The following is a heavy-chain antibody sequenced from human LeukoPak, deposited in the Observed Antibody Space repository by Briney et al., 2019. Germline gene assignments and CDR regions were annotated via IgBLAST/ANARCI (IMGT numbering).Heavy chain of an antibody. CDR3: ARCLVRYCVAFDI. V-gene: IGHV4-31*03. CDR1: GGSISSGGYY. CDR2: IYYSGST. D-gene: IGHD3-10*02. Sequence: PSETLSLTCTVSGGSISSGGYYWSWIRQHPGKGLEWIGYIYYSGSTYYNPSLKSRVTISVDTSKNQFSLRLSSVTAADTAVYYCARCLVRYCVAFDIWGQGTMVTVSS. J-gene: IGHJ3*02.